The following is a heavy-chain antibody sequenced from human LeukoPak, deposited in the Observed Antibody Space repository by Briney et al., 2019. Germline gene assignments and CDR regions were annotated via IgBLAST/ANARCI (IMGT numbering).Heavy chain of an antibody. CDR1: GGTFSSYA. J-gene: IGHJ4*02. Sequence: SVTVSCKASGGTFSSYAISWVRQAPGQGLEWMGGIIPIFGTANYAQKFQGRVTITTDESTSTAYLERSSLRSGDTAVYYCARAVDTAMTAINWGQGTLVTVSS. CDR2: IIPIFGTA. CDR3: ARAVDTAMTAIN. V-gene: IGHV1-69*05. D-gene: IGHD5-18*01.